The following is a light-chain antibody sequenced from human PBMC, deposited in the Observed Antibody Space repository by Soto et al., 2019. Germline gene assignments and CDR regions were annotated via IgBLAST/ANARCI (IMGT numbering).Light chain of an antibody. CDR3: GTWDSSLSVHV. CDR1: SSNIGNNY. Sequence: QSVLTPPPSVSAAPGQKVTISCSGSSSNIGNNYVSWYQQVPGTAPKLLIYDNNKRPSGSPDRFSGSKSGTSATLGISGLQTGDEADYYCGTWDSSLSVHVFGTGTKVTV. V-gene: IGLV1-51*01. CDR2: DNN. J-gene: IGLJ1*01.